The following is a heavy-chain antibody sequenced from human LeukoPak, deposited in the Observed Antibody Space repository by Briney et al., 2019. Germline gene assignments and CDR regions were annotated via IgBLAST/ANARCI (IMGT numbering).Heavy chain of an antibody. D-gene: IGHD6-13*01. CDR1: GGSISSYY. J-gene: IGHJ4*02. CDR2: IYYSGRT. V-gene: IGHV4-59*12. Sequence: ASETLSLTCTVSGGSISSYYWSWIRQPPGKGLEWIGYIYYSGRTKYNPSLKSRVTISVDTSKNQSSLKLSSVTAADTAVYYCARPRYLAAAPFDYWGQGTLVTVSS. CDR3: ARPRYLAAAPFDY.